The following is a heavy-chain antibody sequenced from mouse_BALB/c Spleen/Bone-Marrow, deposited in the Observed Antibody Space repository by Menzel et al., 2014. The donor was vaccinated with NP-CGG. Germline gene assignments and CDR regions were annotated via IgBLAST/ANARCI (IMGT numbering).Heavy chain of an antibody. Sequence: EVKLVESGPELVKPGASVKVSCKASGYAFTSYNMYWVKQSREKSLEWIGYIDPYSGGTNYNQKFKGKATLTVDKSSSTAYMHLNSLTSEDSAVYYCARLGTTVVPDYWGQGTPLTGSS. V-gene: IGHV1S135*01. CDR1: GYAFTSYN. CDR3: ARLGTTVVPDY. D-gene: IGHD1-1*01. J-gene: IGHJ2*01. CDR2: IDPYSGGT.